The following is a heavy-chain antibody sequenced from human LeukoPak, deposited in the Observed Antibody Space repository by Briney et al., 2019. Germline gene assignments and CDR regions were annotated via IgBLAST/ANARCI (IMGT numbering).Heavy chain of an antibody. D-gene: IGHD3-16*01. V-gene: IGHV4-34*01. Sequence: SETLSLTCGVSGGSFSEYYWSWVRQPPGKGLEWIGEINDSEGTNYNPSFKSRVSISVDTSKNQFSLNLTSVTAADTALYYCARGSGGEGGTVFFYYYPDVWGKGTTVTVTS. CDR1: GGSFSEYY. J-gene: IGHJ6*03. CDR2: INDSEGT. CDR3: ARGSGGEGGTVFFYYYPDV.